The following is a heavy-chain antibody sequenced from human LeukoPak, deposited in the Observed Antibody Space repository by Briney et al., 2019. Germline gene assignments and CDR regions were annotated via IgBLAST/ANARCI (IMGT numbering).Heavy chain of an antibody. Sequence: PGGSLRLSCAASGFTVSSKYMSCVRQAPGKGLEWVANIQQGGGEKYYVDSVKGRFTISRDNAKNSLFLQMNSLRAEDTAVYYCARCHSSSSGDYWGQGTLVTVSS. CDR2: IQQGGGEK. D-gene: IGHD6-6*01. J-gene: IGHJ4*02. CDR3: ARCHSSSSGDY. V-gene: IGHV3-7*05. CDR1: GFTVSSKY.